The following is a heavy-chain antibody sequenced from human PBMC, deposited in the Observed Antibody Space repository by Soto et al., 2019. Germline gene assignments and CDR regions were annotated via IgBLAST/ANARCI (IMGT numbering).Heavy chain of an antibody. V-gene: IGHV3-74*01. Sequence: EVQLVDSGGGLVQPGGSLRLSCAGSGFTFSNYWMHWVRQAPGKGLEWVSRIDHDGPTDYADSVRGRFTISRDNAENTLYLQMNSLRPEDTAVYYCVRDSLGEYWGQGTLVTVSS. CDR2: IDHDGPT. J-gene: IGHJ4*02. CDR3: VRDSLGEY. CDR1: GFTFSNYW.